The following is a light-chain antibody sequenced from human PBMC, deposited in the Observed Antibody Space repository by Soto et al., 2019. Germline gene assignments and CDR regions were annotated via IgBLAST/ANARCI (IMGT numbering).Light chain of an antibody. V-gene: IGKV3-20*01. CDR2: GAS. CDR3: QQYGSTSGT. CDR1: QSVSSSY. J-gene: IGKJ1*01. Sequence: EIVLTQSPGTLSLSPGERATLSCRASQSVSSSYLAWYQQKPGQAPRLLIYGASSSATGIPDRFSGSGSGTDFTLTISSQEPEDFAVYYCQQYGSTSGTFGQGTMVEIK.